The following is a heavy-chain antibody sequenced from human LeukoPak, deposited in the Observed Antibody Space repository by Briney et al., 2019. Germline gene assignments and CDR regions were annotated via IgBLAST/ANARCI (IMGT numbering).Heavy chain of an antibody. CDR1: GFTFSSYV. J-gene: IGHJ4*02. CDR3: VKVSDIGYGAPIDRYYFDY. D-gene: IGHD4-17*01. CDR2: ISYDGSNK. Sequence: GGSLRLSFAASGFTFSSYVMHWVRQAPGKGLEWVALISYDGSNKYYADSVKGGFTISRDNSKYTLYLQMNSLRAEGTAVYYCVKVSDIGYGAPIDRYYFDYWGEGTLVTVS. V-gene: IGHV3-30*18.